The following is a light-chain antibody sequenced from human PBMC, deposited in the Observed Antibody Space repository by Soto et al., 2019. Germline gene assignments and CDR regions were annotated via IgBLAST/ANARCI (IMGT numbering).Light chain of an antibody. Sequence: EIVLTQSPATLSLSPGERATLSCRASQSVSIYLAWFQQKPGQAPRLLIYGTSNRATGIPARFSGSGSGTDFTLTISSLEPEDFAVYYCQHRSNWPPTFGGGTKVEIK. J-gene: IGKJ4*01. CDR3: QHRSNWPPT. CDR1: QSVSIY. CDR2: GTS. V-gene: IGKV3-11*01.